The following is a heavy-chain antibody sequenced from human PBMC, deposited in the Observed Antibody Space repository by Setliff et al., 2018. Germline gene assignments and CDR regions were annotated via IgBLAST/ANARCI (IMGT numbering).Heavy chain of an antibody. J-gene: IGHJ6*03. Sequence: GASVKVSCKASGDSFSNYAISWVRQAPGQGLEWMGGLIPMFGTPGYAQKFQDRVTITTDKSTSTAYMELSSLRSEDTAIYYCVREGVDSRSSTDYRYYMDVWGKGTTVTVSS. CDR1: GDSFSNYA. V-gene: IGHV1-69*05. CDR3: VREGVDSRSSTDYRYYMDV. D-gene: IGHD3-22*01. CDR2: LIPMFGTP.